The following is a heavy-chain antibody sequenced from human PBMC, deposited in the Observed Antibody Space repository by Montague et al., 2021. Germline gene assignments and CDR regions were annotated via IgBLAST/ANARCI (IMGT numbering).Heavy chain of an antibody. J-gene: IGHJ4*02. CDR2: ISWNSNTI. CDR1: GFRFDDYT. Sequence: SRRLSCAASGFRFDDYTMHWARQVPGKGLEWVSGISWNSNTIDYVDSVKGRFTISRDHAKNSLYLEMNSLRAEDTALYFCAKEKGIALVRGLDYWGQGTQVTVSS. V-gene: IGHV3-9*01. D-gene: IGHD3-10*01. CDR3: AKEKGIALVRGLDY.